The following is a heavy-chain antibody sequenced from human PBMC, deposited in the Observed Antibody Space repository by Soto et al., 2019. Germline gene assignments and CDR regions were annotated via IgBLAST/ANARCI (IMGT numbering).Heavy chain of an antibody. D-gene: IGHD3-3*01. CDR3: ARPGYYDFWSGYSYGMDV. J-gene: IGHJ6*02. Sequence: PGESLKISCKGSGYSFTSYWIGWVRQMPGKGLEWMGIIYPGDSDTRYSPSFQGQVTISADKSISTAYLQWSSLKAPDTAMYYCARPGYYDFWSGYSYGMDVWGQGTTVTVSS. CDR1: GYSFTSYW. V-gene: IGHV5-51*03. CDR2: IYPGDSDT.